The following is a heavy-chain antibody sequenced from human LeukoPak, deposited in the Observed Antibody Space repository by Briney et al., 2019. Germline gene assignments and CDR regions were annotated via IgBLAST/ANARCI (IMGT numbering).Heavy chain of an antibody. CDR1: GFTVRSNY. CDR3: ARGPYKDGMDV. CDR2: IYSGGST. Sequence: GGSLRLSCAASGFTVRSNYMSWVRQAPGKGLEWVSVIYSGGSTYYADSVKGRFTISRDNSKNTLYLQMNSLRAEDTAVYYCARGPYKDGMDVWGQGTTVTVSS. J-gene: IGHJ6*02. D-gene: IGHD5-24*01. V-gene: IGHV3-66*01.